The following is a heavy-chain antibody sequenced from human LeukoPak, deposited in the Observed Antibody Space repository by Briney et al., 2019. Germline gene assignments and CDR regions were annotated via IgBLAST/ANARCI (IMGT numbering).Heavy chain of an antibody. D-gene: IGHD6-13*01. CDR1: GYTFTSYY. V-gene: IGHV1-46*01. J-gene: IGHJ4*02. Sequence: ASVKVSCKASGYTFTSYYMHWVRQAPGQGLEWMGIINPSGGSTSYAQKFQGRVTMTRDTSTSTVYMELSSLRSEDTAVYYCAREPGLAAAETGFDYWGQGTLVTVSS. CDR3: AREPGLAAAETGFDY. CDR2: INPSGGST.